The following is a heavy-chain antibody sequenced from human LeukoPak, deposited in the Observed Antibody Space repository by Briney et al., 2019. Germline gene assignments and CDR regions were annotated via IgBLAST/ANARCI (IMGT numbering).Heavy chain of an antibody. Sequence: PSETLSLTCTVSGGSISSYYWSWIRQPPGKGLEWIGYIYYSGSTNYNPSLKSRVTISVDTSKNQFSLKLSSVTAADTAVYYCARHRVTMVRGVMGFDYWGQGTLVTVSS. CDR1: GGSISSYY. D-gene: IGHD3-10*01. J-gene: IGHJ4*02. CDR3: ARHRVTMVRGVMGFDY. CDR2: IYYSGST. V-gene: IGHV4-59*08.